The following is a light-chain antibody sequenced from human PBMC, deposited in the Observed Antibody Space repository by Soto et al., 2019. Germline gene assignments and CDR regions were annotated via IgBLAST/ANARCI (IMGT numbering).Light chain of an antibody. V-gene: IGKV4-1*01. CDR3: QQYYSLPLT. Sequence: DIVMTQSPDSLAVSLGERATINCKSSQSILYSTNNKNYLAWYQQKPGQPPKLLIYWASTRESGVPDRFSGSGSGIHFTLTTYSLQAEDVAVYYCQQYYSLPLTFGGGTKVEIK. CDR2: WAS. J-gene: IGKJ4*01. CDR1: QSILYSTNNKNY.